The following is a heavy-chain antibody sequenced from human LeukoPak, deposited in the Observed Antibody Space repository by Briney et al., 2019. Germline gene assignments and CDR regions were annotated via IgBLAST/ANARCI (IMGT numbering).Heavy chain of an antibody. CDR3: AVTGYSSNWYYYGMDV. Sequence: SVKVSCKASGGTFSSYTISWVQQAPGQGLEWMGGIIPIFGTANYAQKFQDRVAITADESTSTAYMELSSLRSEDTAVYYCAVTGYSSNWYYYGMDVWGQGTTVTVSS. V-gene: IGHV1-69*13. J-gene: IGHJ6*02. CDR1: GGTFSSYT. CDR2: IIPIFGTA. D-gene: IGHD6-13*01.